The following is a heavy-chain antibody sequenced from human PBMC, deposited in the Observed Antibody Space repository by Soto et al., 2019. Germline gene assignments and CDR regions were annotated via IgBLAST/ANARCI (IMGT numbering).Heavy chain of an antibody. CDR2: VSYDGRNK. J-gene: IGHJ4*02. CDR3: AKALGELSPESYDY. D-gene: IGHD3-16*02. V-gene: IGHV3-30*18. CDR1: GFTFSSYV. Sequence: QVQLVESGGGVVQPGRSLRLSCAASGFTFSSYVMHWVRQAPGKGLEWVAIVSYDGRNKYYADSVKGRFTISRDNSRNTLYVQMNSLRAEDTAVYYCAKALGELSPESYDYWGQGTLVTVSS.